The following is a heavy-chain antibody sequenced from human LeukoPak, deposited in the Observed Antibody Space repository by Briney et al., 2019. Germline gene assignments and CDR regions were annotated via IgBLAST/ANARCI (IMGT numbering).Heavy chain of an antibody. CDR3: ARGSSDTAMGT. CDR1: GGTFSSYA. D-gene: IGHD5-18*01. Sequence: GSSVKVSCKASGGTFSSYAISWVRQAPGQGLEWMGRIIPILGIANYAQKFQGRVTITADKSTSTAYMELSSLRSEDTAVYYCARGSSDTAMGTWGQGTLVTVSS. V-gene: IGHV1-69*04. J-gene: IGHJ5*02. CDR2: IIPILGIA.